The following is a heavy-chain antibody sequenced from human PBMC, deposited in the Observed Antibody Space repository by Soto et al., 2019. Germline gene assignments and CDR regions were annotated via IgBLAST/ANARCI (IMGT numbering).Heavy chain of an antibody. V-gene: IGHV3-30-3*01. CDR1: GFTFSSYA. Sequence: QVQLVESGGGVVQPGRSLRLSCAASGFTFSSYAMHWVRQAPGKGLEWVAVISYDGSNKYYADSVKGRFTISRDNSKNTLYLQMNSLRSEDTAVYYCAREVAVAGPETEDFQHWGQGTLVTVSS. CDR3: AREVAVAGPETEDFQH. D-gene: IGHD6-19*01. J-gene: IGHJ1*01. CDR2: ISYDGSNK.